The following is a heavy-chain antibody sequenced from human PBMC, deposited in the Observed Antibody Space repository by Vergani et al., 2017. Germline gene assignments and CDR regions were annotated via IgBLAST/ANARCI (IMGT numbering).Heavy chain of an antibody. V-gene: IGHV3-33*01. D-gene: IGHD1-26*01. Sequence: QVQLVESGGGVVQPGRSLRLSCAASGFTFSSYGMHWVRQAPGKGLELVAVIWYDGNNKYYADSVKGRFTISRDNSKNTLYLQMRSLSAEDTAVYYCARGRSGNYLMAVWGQGTLVTVSS. CDR2: IWYDGNNK. CDR3: ARGRSGNYLMAV. CDR1: GFTFSSYG. J-gene: IGHJ4*02.